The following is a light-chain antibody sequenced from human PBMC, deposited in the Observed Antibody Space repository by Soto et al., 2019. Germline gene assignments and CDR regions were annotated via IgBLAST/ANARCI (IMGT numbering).Light chain of an antibody. V-gene: IGKV3-20*01. CDR3: QQYFGSLYT. Sequence: SVLTQSPGTLSLFPGERATLSCRTSQSISSTYLAWYQQRPGQAPRLLIYAASSRATGIPDRFSGSGSGTDFTLTISRLEPEAFAVYYCQQYFGSLYTFGQGTKLEIK. J-gene: IGKJ2*01. CDR1: QSISSTY. CDR2: AAS.